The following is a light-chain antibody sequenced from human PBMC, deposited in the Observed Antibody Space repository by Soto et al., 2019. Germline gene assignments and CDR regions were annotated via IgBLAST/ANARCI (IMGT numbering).Light chain of an antibody. CDR2: GNN. Sequence: QSVLTQPPSVSGAPGQRVTISCTGSRSNIGAGYEVHWYQQLPGTAPKLLIYGNNNRPSGVPDRFSGSKSGTSASLAITGFQAEDEADYYCQSYDSSLSALYVFGTGTKVTVL. CDR1: RSNIGAGYE. J-gene: IGLJ1*01. V-gene: IGLV1-40*01. CDR3: QSYDSSLSALYV.